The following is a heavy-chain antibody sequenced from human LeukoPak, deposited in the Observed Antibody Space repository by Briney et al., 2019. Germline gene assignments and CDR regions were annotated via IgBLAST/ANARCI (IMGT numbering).Heavy chain of an antibody. D-gene: IGHD6-6*01. Sequence: SETLSLTCAVYGGSFSGYYWSWIRQPPGKGLEWIGEIYHSGSTNYNPSLKSRVTISVDKSKNQFSLKLSSVTAADTAVYYCALAAPRGGNWFDPWGQGTLVTVSS. V-gene: IGHV4-34*01. CDR1: GGSFSGYY. CDR3: ALAAPRGGNWFDP. CDR2: IYHSGST. J-gene: IGHJ5*02.